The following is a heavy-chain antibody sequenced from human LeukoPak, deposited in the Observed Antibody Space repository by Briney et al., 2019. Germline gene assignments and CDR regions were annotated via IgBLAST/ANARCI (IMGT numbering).Heavy chain of an antibody. CDR3: AKDVLGSGWY. CDR1: GFTFSSYG. D-gene: IGHD6-19*01. Sequence: GGSLRLSCAASGFTFSSYGMHWVRQAPGKGLEWVAFIRDDGSNKYYADSVKGRFTTSRDNSKNTLYLQINSLRAEDTAVYYCAKDVLGSGWYWGQGTLVTVSS. V-gene: IGHV3-30*02. J-gene: IGHJ4*02. CDR2: IRDDGSNK.